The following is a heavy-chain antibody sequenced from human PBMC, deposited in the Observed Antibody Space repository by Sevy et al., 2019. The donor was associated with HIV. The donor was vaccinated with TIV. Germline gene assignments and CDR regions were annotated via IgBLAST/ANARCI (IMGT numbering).Heavy chain of an antibody. CDR1: GFTFDDYA. V-gene: IGHV3-43D*03. J-gene: IGHJ6*02. D-gene: IGHD6-19*01. CDR2: ISWDGGST. CDR3: AKDKGSGWYSGRGSYGMDV. Sequence: GGSLRLSCAASGFTFDDYAMHWVRQAPGKGLEWVSLISWDGGSTYYADSVKGRFTISRDNSKNSLYLQMNSLRAEDTALYYCAKDKGSGWYSGRGSYGMDVWGQGTTVTVSS.